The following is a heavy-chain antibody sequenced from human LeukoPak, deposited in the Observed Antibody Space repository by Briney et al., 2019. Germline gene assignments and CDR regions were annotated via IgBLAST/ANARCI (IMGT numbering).Heavy chain of an antibody. D-gene: IGHD3-22*01. CDR2: ISSSGSTI. Sequence: GGSLRLSCTVSGFTFSSYEMNWVRQAPGKGLEWVSYISSSGSTIYYADSVKGRFTISRDNAKNSLYLQMNSLRAEDTAVYYCARVVGVIGAFDIWGQGTMVTVSS. CDR3: ARVVGVIGAFDI. V-gene: IGHV3-48*03. J-gene: IGHJ3*02. CDR1: GFTFSSYE.